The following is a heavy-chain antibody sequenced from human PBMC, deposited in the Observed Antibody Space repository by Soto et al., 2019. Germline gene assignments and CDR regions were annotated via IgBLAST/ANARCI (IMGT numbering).Heavy chain of an antibody. CDR2: ISGSGGTT. J-gene: IGHJ3*02. V-gene: IGHV3-23*01. CDR3: AKVEARNYDAFDI. Sequence: GGSLRLSCAASGFTFSSYAMSWVRQAPGKGLEWVSAISGSGGTTYYADSVKGRFTISRDNSKNTLYLQMNSLRAEDMAVYYCAKVEARNYDAFDIWGQGTMVTVSS. CDR1: GFTFSSYA. D-gene: IGHD1-7*01.